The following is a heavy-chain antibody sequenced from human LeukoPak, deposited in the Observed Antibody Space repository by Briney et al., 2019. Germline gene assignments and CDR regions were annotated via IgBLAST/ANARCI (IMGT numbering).Heavy chain of an antibody. J-gene: IGHJ6*04. D-gene: IGHD2-2*02. V-gene: IGHV4-34*01. CDR2: INDSGTT. CDR3: ARRGDVVGPTAIWFHTLHL. Sequence: SETLSLTCAVYGGTLRGYFYNWIRQPPGKGLQWIGEINDSGTTNFNPSLKSRLTMSVNMSKNQVSLRLSSVTAADTAVYYCARRGDVVGPTAIWFHTLHLWGKGTTVIVSS. CDR1: GGTLRGYF.